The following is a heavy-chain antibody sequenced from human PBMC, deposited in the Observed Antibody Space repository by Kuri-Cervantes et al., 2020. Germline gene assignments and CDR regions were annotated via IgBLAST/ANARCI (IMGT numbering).Heavy chain of an antibody. J-gene: IGHJ4*02. CDR2: IHHTGGS. Sequence: SETLSLTCAVSGGSIITNNWSWVRQPPGKGLEWIAEIHHTGGSNFNPSLKSRVTISMDKSKKQYSLKVNSVTAADTAVYYCARGAHPFEYWGQGTLVTVSS. CDR3: ARGAHPFEY. V-gene: IGHV4-4*02. CDR1: GGSIITNNW.